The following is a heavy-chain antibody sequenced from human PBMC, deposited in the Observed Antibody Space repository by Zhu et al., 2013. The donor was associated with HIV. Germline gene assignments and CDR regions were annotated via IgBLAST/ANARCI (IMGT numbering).Heavy chain of an antibody. CDR1: GGSISGYY. Sequence: QVQLQESGPGTGRSPPETLSLTCTVSGGSISGYYWSWTRQPQGRDWSGLDTSITMEAQTTTLPQDRVTLSVDTSKNQFSLNLRSVTAADTAVYYCAREKMVPSGGRHYYYGMDVWGQGITVTVSS. D-gene: IGHD2-15*01. J-gene: IGHJ6*02. CDR2: SITMEA. CDR3: AREKMVPSGGRHYYYGMDV. V-gene: IGHV4-59*01.